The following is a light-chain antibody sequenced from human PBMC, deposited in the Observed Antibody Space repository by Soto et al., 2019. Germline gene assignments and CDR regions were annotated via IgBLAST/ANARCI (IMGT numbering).Light chain of an antibody. Sequence: QSVLTQPPSASGTPGQRVTISCSGSSSNIGSSSVNWYQQFPGKAPKILSYNDNQEASGVPDGISGSRSGTSASLAISVLPSEVEVDYCCAAWDVSLNGPSVLGTGTTVTVL. V-gene: IGLV1-44*01. CDR2: NDN. CDR3: AAWDVSLNGPSV. J-gene: IGLJ1*01. CDR1: SSNIGSSS.